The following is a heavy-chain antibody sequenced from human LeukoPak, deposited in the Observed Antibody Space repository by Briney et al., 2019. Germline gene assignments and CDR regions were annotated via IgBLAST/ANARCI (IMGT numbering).Heavy chain of an antibody. CDR3: ARDRGIGDYYHYCFDY. CDR1: GGSISNYY. V-gene: IGHV4-59*01. J-gene: IGHJ4*02. D-gene: IGHD4-17*01. CDR2: IYYSGST. Sequence: KPSETLSLTCTVSGGSISNYYWSWVRQPPGKGLEWIGYIYYSGSTKYNPSLKSRVTISIDTSKNQFSLKLSSVTAADTAVYYCARDRGIGDYYHYCFDYWGQGTLVTVSS.